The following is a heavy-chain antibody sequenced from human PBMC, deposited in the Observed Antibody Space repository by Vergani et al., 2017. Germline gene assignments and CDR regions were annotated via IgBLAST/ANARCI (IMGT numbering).Heavy chain of an antibody. V-gene: IGHV3-23*01. J-gene: IGHJ6*02. CDR1: GFTFSSYA. CDR3: ARGRLWSYYYYYYGMDV. Sequence: EVQLLESGGGLVQPGGSLRLSCAASGFTFSSYAMSWVRQAPGKGLEWVSAISGSGGSTYYADSVKGRFTISRDNSKNTLYLQMNSLRAEDTAVYYCARGRLWSYYYYYYGMDVWGQGTTVTVSS. D-gene: IGHD4/OR15-4a*01. CDR2: ISGSGGST.